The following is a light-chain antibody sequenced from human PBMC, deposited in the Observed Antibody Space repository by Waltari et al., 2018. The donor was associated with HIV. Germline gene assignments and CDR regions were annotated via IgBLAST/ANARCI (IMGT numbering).Light chain of an antibody. CDR2: EVS. J-gene: IGLJ2*01. Sequence: QSAPTQPASVSGSPGQSIPISCPGTSSDVGRYNLVSWYQQHPGKAPKLMIYEVSKRPSGVSNRFSGSKSGNTASLTISGLQAEDEADYYCCSYAGSSTLVFGGGTKLTVL. CDR3: CSYAGSSTLV. CDR1: SSDVGRYNL. V-gene: IGLV2-23*02.